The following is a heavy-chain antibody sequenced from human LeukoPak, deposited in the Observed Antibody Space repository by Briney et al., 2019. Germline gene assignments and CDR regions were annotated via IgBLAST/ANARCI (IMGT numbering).Heavy chain of an antibody. CDR2: IYYSGST. CDR3: ARGLGDCTNGVCYKGRRYYYYYMDV. D-gene: IGHD2-8*01. CDR1: GGSISSSSYY. J-gene: IGHJ6*03. V-gene: IGHV4-39*07. Sequence: PSETLSLTCTVSGGSISSSSYYWGWIRQPPGTGLEWIGSIYYSGSTYYNPSLKSRVTISVDTSKNQFSLKLSSVTAADTAVYYCARGLGDCTNGVCYKGRRYYYYYMDVWGKGTTVTVSS.